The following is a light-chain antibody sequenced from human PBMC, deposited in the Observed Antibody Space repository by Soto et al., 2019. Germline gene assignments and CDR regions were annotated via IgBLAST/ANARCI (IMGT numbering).Light chain of an antibody. V-gene: IGLV2-14*01. CDR1: RSDVGGYNY. Sequence: HFVLTQPASVSGVPGQAITITCTGTRSDVGGYNYVSWYQQHPGKAPKLMIYDVTNRPSGVSNRFSGSKSGNTASLTISGLQADDEADYYCSLYTSSTTPYVFGAGTTATVL. J-gene: IGLJ1*01. CDR3: SLYTSSTTPYV. CDR2: DVT.